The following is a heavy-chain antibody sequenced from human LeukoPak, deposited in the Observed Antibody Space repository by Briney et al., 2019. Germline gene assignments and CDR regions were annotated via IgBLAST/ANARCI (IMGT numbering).Heavy chain of an antibody. CDR2: INHSGST. CDR1: GGSFSGYY. D-gene: IGHD5-24*01. CDR3: ARVRRDGYNMAFDY. J-gene: IGHJ4*02. V-gene: IGHV4-34*01. Sequence: SETLSLTCAVYGGSFSGYYWSWIRQPPGKGLEWIGEINHSGSTNYNPSLKSRVTISVDTSKNQFSLKLSSVTAADTAVYYCARVRRDGYNMAFDYWGQGTLVTVSS.